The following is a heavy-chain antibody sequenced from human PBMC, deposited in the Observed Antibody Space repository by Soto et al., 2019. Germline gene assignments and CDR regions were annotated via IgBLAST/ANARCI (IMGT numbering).Heavy chain of an antibody. CDR2: ISGYNGKT. CDR3: ATIEGGSSSWTTVTYYFDY. CDR1: GYSFTRYG. D-gene: IGHD4-17*01. Sequence: ASVKVSCKASGYSFTRYGISWVRQAPGQGLEWMGWISGYNGKTKYAQKLQGRVSMTTDTSTSTAYMELRSLGSDDTAVYYCATIEGGSSSWTTVTYYFDYWGQGTLVTVSS. J-gene: IGHJ4*02. V-gene: IGHV1-18*01.